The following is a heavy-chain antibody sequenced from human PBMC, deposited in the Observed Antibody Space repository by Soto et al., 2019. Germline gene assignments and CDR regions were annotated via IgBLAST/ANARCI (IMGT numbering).Heavy chain of an antibody. CDR3: AAPRPNRYYYYMDV. CDR1: GFTFTSSA. Sequence: SVKVSCKASGFTFTSSAMQWLRQARGQRLEWIGWIVVGSGNTNYAQKFQERVTITRDMSTSTAYMELSSLRSEDTAVYYCAAPRPNRYYYYMDVWGKGTTVTVSS. CDR2: IVVGSGNT. J-gene: IGHJ6*03. V-gene: IGHV1-58*02.